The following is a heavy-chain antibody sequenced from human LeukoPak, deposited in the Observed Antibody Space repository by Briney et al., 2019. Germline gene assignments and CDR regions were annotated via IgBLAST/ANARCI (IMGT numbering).Heavy chain of an antibody. D-gene: IGHD3-22*01. CDR1: GYTFTGYY. CDR2: INPNSGGT. V-gene: IGHV1-2*02. J-gene: IGHJ3*02. CDR3: ARDFLHVYYYDSTGYVRGAFDI. Sequence: ASEKVSCKASGYTFTGYYMYWVRQAPGQGLEWMGWINPNSGGTNYAQKFQGRVTMTRVTSINTAYMELSRLRSDDTAVYYCARDFLHVYYYDSTGYVRGAFDIWGQGTMVTVSS.